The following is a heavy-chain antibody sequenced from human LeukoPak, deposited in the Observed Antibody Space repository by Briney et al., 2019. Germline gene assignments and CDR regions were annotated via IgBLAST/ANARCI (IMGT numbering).Heavy chain of an antibody. V-gene: IGHV3-7*02. J-gene: IGHJ4*02. CDR1: GFTFSSCW. D-gene: IGHD6-19*01. Sequence: GGSLRLSCAASGFTFSSCWMGWVRQAPGKGLECVANIKQDGSEKYYVDSVKGRFTISRDNVKNSLYMQMNSLRAEDTAVYYCAGGPGWWGQGTLVTVSS. CDR3: AGGPGW. CDR2: IKQDGSEK.